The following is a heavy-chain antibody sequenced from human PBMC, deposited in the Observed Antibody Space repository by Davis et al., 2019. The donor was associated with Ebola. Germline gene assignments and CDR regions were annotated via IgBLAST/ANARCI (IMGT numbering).Heavy chain of an antibody. Sequence: GESLKISCAASGFTFSSYWMSWVRQAPGKGLEWVANIKQDGSEKYYVDSVKGRFTISRDNAKNSLYLQMNSLRAEDTAVYYCARVGQWLVRGSDYWGQGTLVTVSS. CDR2: IKQDGSEK. CDR1: GFTFSSYW. D-gene: IGHD6-19*01. J-gene: IGHJ4*02. V-gene: IGHV3-7*04. CDR3: ARVGQWLVRGSDY.